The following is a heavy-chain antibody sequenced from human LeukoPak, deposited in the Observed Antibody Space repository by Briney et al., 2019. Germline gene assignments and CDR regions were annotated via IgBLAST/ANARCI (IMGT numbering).Heavy chain of an antibody. J-gene: IGHJ6*04. CDR1: GFTFSNAW. V-gene: IGHV3-15*01. Sequence: PGGSLRLSCAASGFTFSNAWMSWVRQAPGKGLEWVGRIKSKTDGGTTDYADPVKGRFTISRDDSKNTLYLQMNSLKTEDTAVYYCTTGYCSSTSCYPVEYGMDVWGKGTTVTVSS. CDR2: IKSKTDGGTT. CDR3: TTGYCSSTSCYPVEYGMDV. D-gene: IGHD2-2*01.